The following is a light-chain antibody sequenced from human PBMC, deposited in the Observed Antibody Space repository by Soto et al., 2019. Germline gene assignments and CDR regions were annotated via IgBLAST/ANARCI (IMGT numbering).Light chain of an antibody. CDR2: GVS. J-gene: IGLJ1*01. CDR3: ISYTGSSTSYV. CDR1: RSDIGSYNY. V-gene: IGLV2-14*01. Sequence: QSALTQPASVSGSPGQSITISCSGTRSDIGSYNYVAWYQQFPGKTPKILIYGVSNRPSGVSSRFSGSKSGNTASLTISGLQAEDEADYYCISYTGSSTSYVFGSGT.